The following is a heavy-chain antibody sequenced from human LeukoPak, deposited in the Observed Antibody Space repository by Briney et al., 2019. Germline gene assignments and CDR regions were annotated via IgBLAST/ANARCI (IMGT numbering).Heavy chain of an antibody. Sequence: GESLKISCEGSGYSFSNYWIGWVPQLPGKGLEGMGIIYPGDYETRYSPSCQGLVTISVDKSISTAYLQWSSLKASDTAMYYCASPPGYCGNDCSFDHWGQGTLVTVSS. CDR1: GYSFSNYW. J-gene: IGHJ4*02. CDR3: ASPPGYCGNDCSFDH. D-gene: IGHD2-21*02. CDR2: IYPGDYET. V-gene: IGHV5-51*01.